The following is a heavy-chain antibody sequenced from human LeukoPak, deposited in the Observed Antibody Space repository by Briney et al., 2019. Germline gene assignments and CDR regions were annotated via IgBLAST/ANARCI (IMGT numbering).Heavy chain of an antibody. CDR2: IYSGGAI. CDR3: ARRPGN. CDR1: GFAVGSNY. J-gene: IGHJ4*02. Sequence: GGSLRLSCVASGFAVGSNYMSWVRQAPGKGLEWVSLIYSGGAIRYADSVKGRFTIPRDSSKNTLFLQMNDLTVEDTARYYCARRPGNWGQGILVTVSS. D-gene: IGHD1-14*01. V-gene: IGHV3-53*01.